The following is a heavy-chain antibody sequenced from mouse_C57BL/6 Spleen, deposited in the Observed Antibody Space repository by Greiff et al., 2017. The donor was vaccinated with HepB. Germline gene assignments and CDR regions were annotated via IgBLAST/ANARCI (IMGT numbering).Heavy chain of an antibody. CDR1: GYAFSSSW. CDR2: IYPGDGDT. D-gene: IGHD1-1*01. J-gene: IGHJ2*01. Sequence: QVHVKQSGPELVKPGASVKISCKASGYAFSSSWMNWVKQRPGKGLEWIGRIYPGDGDTNYNGKFKGKATLTADKSSSTAYMQLSSLTSEDSAVYFCANYYGSSYYFDYWGQGTTLTVSS. CDR3: ANYYGSSYYFDY. V-gene: IGHV1-82*01.